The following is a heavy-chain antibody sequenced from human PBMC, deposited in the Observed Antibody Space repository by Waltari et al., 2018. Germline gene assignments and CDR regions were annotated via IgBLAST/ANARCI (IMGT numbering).Heavy chain of an antibody. Sequence: EVQLVESGGGLVEPGGSLRLSCVASGFSFSNYWMSWVRHAPGKGREWVADIKEDGSKEYYLGSVKGRFTIARDNAKNSVYLQMNSLRPEDTAVYYCARDWEGERPNFDYWGQGTLVTVSS. CDR2: IKEDGSKE. CDR1: GFSFSNYW. J-gene: IGHJ4*02. D-gene: IGHD1-26*01. V-gene: IGHV3-7*04. CDR3: ARDWEGERPNFDY.